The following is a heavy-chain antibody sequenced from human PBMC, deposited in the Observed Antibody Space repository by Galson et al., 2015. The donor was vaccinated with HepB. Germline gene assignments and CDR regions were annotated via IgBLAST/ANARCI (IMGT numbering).Heavy chain of an antibody. CDR3: ARGRGSGYYGSGSYYKNNWVDP. D-gene: IGHD3-10*01. V-gene: IGHV1-2*04. J-gene: IGHJ5*02. CDR1: GYTFTGYY. Sequence: SVKVSCKAPGYTFTGYYMHWVRQAPGQGLEWMGWINPNSGGTNYAQKFQGWVTMTRDTSISTAYMELSRLRSDDTAVYYCARGRGSGYYGSGSYYKNNWVDPWGQGTLVTVSS. CDR2: INPNSGGT.